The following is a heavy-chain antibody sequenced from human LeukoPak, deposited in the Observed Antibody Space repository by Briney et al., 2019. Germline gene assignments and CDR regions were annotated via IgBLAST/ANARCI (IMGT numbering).Heavy chain of an antibody. J-gene: IGHJ4*02. Sequence: AGTLSLSCAASGFTFSSYGMHWVRQAPGKGLEWVAFIRYDGSNKYYADSVKGRFTISRDNSKNTLYLQMNSLRAEDTAVYYCAKPGGNYDSSGYFDYWGQGTLVTVSS. D-gene: IGHD3-22*01. V-gene: IGHV3-30*02. CDR1: GFTFSSYG. CDR3: AKPGGNYDSSGYFDY. CDR2: IRYDGSNK.